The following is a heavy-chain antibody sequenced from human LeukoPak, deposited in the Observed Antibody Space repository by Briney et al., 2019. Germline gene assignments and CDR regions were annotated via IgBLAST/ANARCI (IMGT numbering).Heavy chain of an antibody. Sequence: ASVKVSCKASGYTFTSYYMHWVRQAPGQGLEWMGIINPSGGSTSYAQKFQGRVTMTRDTSTSTVYMELSSLRSEDTAVYYCARGNHNYCDGSGYYYVESDYWGQGTLVTVSS. D-gene: IGHD3-22*01. CDR1: GYTFTSYY. V-gene: IGHV1-46*01. CDR3: ARGNHNYCDGSGYYYVESDY. CDR2: INPSGGST. J-gene: IGHJ4*02.